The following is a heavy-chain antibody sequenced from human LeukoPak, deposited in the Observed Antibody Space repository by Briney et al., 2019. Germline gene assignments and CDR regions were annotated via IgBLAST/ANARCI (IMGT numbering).Heavy chain of an antibody. CDR1: GFTFSSYA. J-gene: IGHJ3*02. Sequence: GGSLRLSCAASGFTFSSYAMHWVRQAPGKGLEWVAVISYDGSNKYYADSVKGRFTISRENAKNSLYLQMNSLRAGDTAVYYCARLRSAAFDIWGQGTMVTVSS. V-gene: IGHV3-30*14. CDR2: ISYDGSNK. D-gene: IGHD4-17*01. CDR3: ARLRSAAFDI.